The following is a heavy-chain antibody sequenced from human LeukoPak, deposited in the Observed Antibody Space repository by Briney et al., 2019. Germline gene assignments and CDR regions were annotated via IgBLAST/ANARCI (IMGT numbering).Heavy chain of an antibody. CDR2: IYPGDSDT. CDR1: GYTFTSYW. Sequence: GESLKISCKGSGYTFTSYWIGWVRQMPGKGLEWMGIIYPGDSDTRDSPSFQGHVTISADTSISTAYLQWSSLKASDTAMYYCAIRYSGSYNDYWGQGTLVTVSS. CDR3: AIRYSGSYNDY. V-gene: IGHV5-51*01. D-gene: IGHD1-26*01. J-gene: IGHJ4*02.